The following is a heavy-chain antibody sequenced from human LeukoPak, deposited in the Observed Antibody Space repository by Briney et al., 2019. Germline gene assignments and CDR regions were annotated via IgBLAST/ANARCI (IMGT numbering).Heavy chain of an antibody. CDR1: GGSISSSSYY. D-gene: IGHD2-2*01. V-gene: IGHV4-39*01. Sequence: SETLSLTCTVSGGSISSSSYYWGWIRQPPGKGLEWIGSIYYSGSTYYNPSLKSRVTISVDTSKNQFSLKLSSVTAADTAVYYCARLVQSTYCSSTSCPPRGYFDYWGQGTLTLVSS. J-gene: IGHJ4*02. CDR3: ARLVQSTYCSSTSCPPRGYFDY. CDR2: IYYSGST.